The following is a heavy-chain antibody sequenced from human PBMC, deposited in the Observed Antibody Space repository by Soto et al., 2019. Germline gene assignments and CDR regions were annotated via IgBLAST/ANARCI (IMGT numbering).Heavy chain of an antibody. CDR1: GGSISSYY. D-gene: IGHD3-10*01. CDR2: IYSSGST. J-gene: IGHJ1*01. CDR3: ARDEGYYYGSGSSQGYFQY. V-gene: IGHV4-4*07. Sequence: SETLSLTCIVSGGSISSYYWTWIRQPAGKGLEWIGRIYSSGSTYYNPSLKSRVIMSVDTSKNQFSLKLSSVTAADTAVYYCARDEGYYYGSGSSQGYFQYWGQGTQVTSPQ.